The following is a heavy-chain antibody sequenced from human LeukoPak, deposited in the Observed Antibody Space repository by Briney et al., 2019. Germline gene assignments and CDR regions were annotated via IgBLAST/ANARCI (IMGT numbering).Heavy chain of an antibody. V-gene: IGHV1-69*04. CDR3: ATPSRTEDGDYGVC. CDR1: GYTFSSYG. D-gene: IGHD4-17*01. Sequence: ASVKVSCKASGYTFSSYGINWVRQAPGQGLEWMGRIIPILDLAHFTQKFQGRLTITADKSTNTGYMELSSLTAEDTAVYYCATPSRTEDGDYGVCWGQGTLVTVSS. CDR2: IIPILDLA. J-gene: IGHJ4*02.